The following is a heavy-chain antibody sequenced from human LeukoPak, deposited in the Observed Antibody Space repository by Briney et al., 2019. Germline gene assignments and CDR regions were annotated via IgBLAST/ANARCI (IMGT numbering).Heavy chain of an antibody. CDR2: MNPNSGNT. J-gene: IGHJ4*02. D-gene: IGHD6-6*01. Sequence: GASVKVSCKASGYTFTSYDINWVRQATGQGLEWMGWMNPNSGNTGYAQKFQGRVTMTRNTSISTAYMELSSLRSGDTAVYYCARGSSSSSSFDYWGQGTLVTVSS. V-gene: IGHV1-8*01. CDR3: ARGSSSSSSFDY. CDR1: GYTFTSYD.